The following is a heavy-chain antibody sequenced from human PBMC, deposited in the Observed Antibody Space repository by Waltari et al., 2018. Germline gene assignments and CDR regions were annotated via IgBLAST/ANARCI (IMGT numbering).Heavy chain of an antibody. CDR2: IYGSGSPI. D-gene: IGHD3-3*01. Sequence: EVHLVESGGGLVQPGGSLRLPCAASGFTFSSYPRNWARQAQGKGLEWISYIYGSGSPIHYADSVRGRFTISRDNTENSLYLQMNSLRAEDTAIYYCARDFEWASDHWGQGTLVTVSS. J-gene: IGHJ4*02. V-gene: IGHV3-48*04. CDR3: ARDFEWASDH. CDR1: GFTFSSYP.